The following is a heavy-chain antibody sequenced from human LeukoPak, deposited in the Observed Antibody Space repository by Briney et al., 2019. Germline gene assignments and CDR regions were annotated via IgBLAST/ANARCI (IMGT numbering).Heavy chain of an antibody. CDR2: IYYSGST. CDR3: ARGEWELLPDAFDI. Sequence: SETLSLTCTVSGGSISSSSYYWGWIRQPPGKGLEWIGSIYYSGSTYYNPSLKSRVTISVDTSKNQFSLKLSSVTAADTAVYYCARGEWELLPDAFDIWGQGTMVTVSS. V-gene: IGHV4-39*07. D-gene: IGHD1-26*01. CDR1: GGSISSSSYY. J-gene: IGHJ3*02.